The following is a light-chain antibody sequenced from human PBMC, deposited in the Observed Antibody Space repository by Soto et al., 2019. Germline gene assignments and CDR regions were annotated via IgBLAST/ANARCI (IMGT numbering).Light chain of an antibody. Sequence: QSVLTQPPSVSGAPGRRVTISCTGSSSNIGAGYDVHWYQQLPGTAPKLLIYGNSNRPSGVPDRFSGSKSGTSASLAITGLQAEDEAYYYCQSYDSSLSGYVFGTGTKVTVL. CDR2: GNS. J-gene: IGLJ1*01. V-gene: IGLV1-40*01. CDR1: SSNIGAGYD. CDR3: QSYDSSLSGYV.